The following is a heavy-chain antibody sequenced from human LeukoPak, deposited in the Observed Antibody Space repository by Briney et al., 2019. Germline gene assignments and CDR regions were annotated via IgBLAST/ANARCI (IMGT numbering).Heavy chain of an antibody. Sequence: PGGSLRLSCAASGFTFSSYEMNWVRQAPGKGLEWVSYISSSGSTIYYADSVKGRFTISRDNAKNSLYLQMNSLRAEDTAVYYCARSHGSGSWHYYYYMDVWGKGTTVTISS. V-gene: IGHV3-48*03. CDR1: GFTFSSYE. CDR2: ISSSGSTI. D-gene: IGHD3-10*01. J-gene: IGHJ6*03. CDR3: ARSHGSGSWHYYYYMDV.